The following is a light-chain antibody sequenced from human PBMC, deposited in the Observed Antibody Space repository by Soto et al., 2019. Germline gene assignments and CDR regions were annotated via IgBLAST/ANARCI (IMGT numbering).Light chain of an antibody. V-gene: IGLV2-14*01. CDR3: SSFTSINTWV. CDR1: SSDVGGYNY. J-gene: IGLJ3*02. CDR2: EVS. Sequence: QSVLTQPASVSGSPGQSITISCTGTSSDVGGYNYVSWYQQHPGKAPKLMVYEVSNRPSGVSNRFSGSKSGNTASLTLSGLQAEDEADYYCSSFTSINTWVFGGGTKLTVL.